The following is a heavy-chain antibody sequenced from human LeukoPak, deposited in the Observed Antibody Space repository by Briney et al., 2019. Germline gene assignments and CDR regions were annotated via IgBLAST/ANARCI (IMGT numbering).Heavy chain of an antibody. D-gene: IGHD6-19*01. Sequence: PGESLRISCKCSGYTFSSYWIGWVRQMPGKGLEWMGIIYPGDSDTRYSPSLQGQVTISVDTSIGTAYLQWSSLKASDTAIYYCARQRGGPYSSGWYYFDYWGQGTLVTVSS. V-gene: IGHV5-51*01. J-gene: IGHJ4*02. CDR3: ARQRGGPYSSGWYYFDY. CDR1: GYTFSSYW. CDR2: IYPGDSDT.